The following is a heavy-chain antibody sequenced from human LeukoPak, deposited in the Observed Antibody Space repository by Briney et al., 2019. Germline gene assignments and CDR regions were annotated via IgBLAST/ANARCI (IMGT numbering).Heavy chain of an antibody. D-gene: IGHD5-18*01. Sequence: PSQTLSLTCTVSGGSISSGSYYWSWIRQPAGKGLEWIGRIYTSGSTNYNPSLKSRVTISVDTSKNQFSLKLSSVTAADTAVYYCARADTTMVTRGLDVWGQGATVTVSS. CDR2: IYTSGST. V-gene: IGHV4-61*02. CDR1: GGSISSGSYY. CDR3: ARADTTMVTRGLDV. J-gene: IGHJ6*02.